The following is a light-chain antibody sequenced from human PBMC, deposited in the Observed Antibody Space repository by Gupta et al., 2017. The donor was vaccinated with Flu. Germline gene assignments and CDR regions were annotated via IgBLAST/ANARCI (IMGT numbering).Light chain of an antibody. CDR2: SDD. J-gene: IGLJ3*02. CDR3: EAWDNTLKGV. V-gene: IGLV1-44*01. CDR1: SSNIGSQS. Sequence: QSVLTQPPSASGTPGQRFTISCSGSSSNIGSQSVNWYQHLPGKAPQLLIYSDDQRPSGVPDRFSGSKSGKSDSLAISGLQAEDEAEYYCEAWDNTLKGVFGGGTKMTVL.